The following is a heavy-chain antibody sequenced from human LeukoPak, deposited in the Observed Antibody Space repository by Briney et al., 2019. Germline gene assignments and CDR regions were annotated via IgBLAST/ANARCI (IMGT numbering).Heavy chain of an antibody. J-gene: IGHJ4*02. CDR1: GFIFSSYA. D-gene: IGHD5-18*01. V-gene: IGHV3-64D*06. Sequence: GGSLRLSCSASGFIFSSYAMHWVRQAPGRGLEYVSTISNNGASTYYADSVKGIFTISRDNSKNTLYLLMSSLRVDDTAVYYCVTTQHPGYTYGYDYWGQGTLVTVSS. CDR2: ISNNGAST. CDR3: VTTQHPGYTYGYDY.